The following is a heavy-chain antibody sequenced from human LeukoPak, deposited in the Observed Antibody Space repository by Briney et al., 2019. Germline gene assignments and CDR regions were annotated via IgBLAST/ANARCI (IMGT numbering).Heavy chain of an antibody. D-gene: IGHD2-15*01. J-gene: IGHJ6*02. CDR2: ISSYNGKT. CDR1: GYTLTMNG. Sequence: ASVKVSCKASGYTLTMNGISWVRQAPGQGLEWMGWISSYNGKTNYAQRLQGRVTMTTDTSTSTAYMELRSLRSDDTAVYYCARMYCSRGSCYPLFYYNAMDVWGQGTTVTVSS. V-gene: IGHV1-18*01. CDR3: ARMYCSRGSCYPLFYYNAMDV.